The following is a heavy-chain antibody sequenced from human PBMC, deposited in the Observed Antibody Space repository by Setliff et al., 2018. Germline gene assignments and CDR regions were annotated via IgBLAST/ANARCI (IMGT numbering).Heavy chain of an antibody. CDR1: GYIFGDYY. V-gene: IGHV1-2*02. J-gene: IGHJ3*01. CDR3: AGPFDVGPYPRPIDGLDL. CDR2: INPNSGGR. D-gene: IGHD3-9*01. Sequence: ASVKVSCKASGYIFGDYYIHWVRQAPGQGLGWMGWINPNSGGREYAEAFQGRITMTGDTSIETAFMELSGLTSDDTAVYYCAGPFDVGPYPRPIDGLDLWGQGTRVTVSS.